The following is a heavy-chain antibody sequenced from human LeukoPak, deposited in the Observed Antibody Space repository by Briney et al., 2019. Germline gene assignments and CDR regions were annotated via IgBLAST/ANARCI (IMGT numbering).Heavy chain of an antibody. Sequence: ASVKLSCTASGYTCTGYYMHWVRQAPGQGLEWMGWINPNSGGTNYAQKFQGRVTMTRDTSISTAYMELSRLRSDDTAVYYCARDQGKDYYYYYYYMDVWGKGTTVTVSS. CDR1: GYTCTGYY. D-gene: IGHD3-16*01. J-gene: IGHJ6*03. CDR3: ARDQGKDYYYYYYYMDV. CDR2: INPNSGGT. V-gene: IGHV1-2*02.